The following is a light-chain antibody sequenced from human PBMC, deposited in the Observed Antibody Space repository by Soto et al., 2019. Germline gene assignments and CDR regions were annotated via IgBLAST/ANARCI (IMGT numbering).Light chain of an antibody. V-gene: IGLV2-14*03. J-gene: IGLJ2*01. Sequence: QSALTQPASVSGSPGQSITFSCTGTSSDIGGFNDVSWYQHHPGRDPKLLIYDVNSRPSGVSNRFSGSKSGNTASLTTSGLQAEDEADYYCTSYRDTDVVFGGGTKLTVL. CDR2: DVN. CDR3: TSYRDTDVV. CDR1: SSDIGGFND.